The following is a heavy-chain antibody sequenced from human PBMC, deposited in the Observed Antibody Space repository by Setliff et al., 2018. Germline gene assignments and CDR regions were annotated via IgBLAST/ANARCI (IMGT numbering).Heavy chain of an antibody. J-gene: IGHJ5*02. CDR2: IYNSGST. CDR1: GGSINSGGYY. Sequence: SETLSLTCTVSGGSINSGGYYWSWIRQHPGKGLEWIGYIYNSGSTYYNLSLKSLVTLSVDTSTNQFSLKLSSVTAADTAVYYCARAPQYSNFWYALSWFDPWGQGTLVTVSS. D-gene: IGHD3-3*01. CDR3: ARAPQYSNFWYALSWFDP. V-gene: IGHV4-31*01.